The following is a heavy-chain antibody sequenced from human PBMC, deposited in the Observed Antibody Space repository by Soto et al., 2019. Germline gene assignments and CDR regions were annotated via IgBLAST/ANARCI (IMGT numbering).Heavy chain of an antibody. D-gene: IGHD3-3*01. CDR3: AGGDFWSGYYAFDI. CDR2: IYHSGST. Sequence: SETLSLTCTVSGYSISSGYYWGWIRQPPGKGLEWIGSIYHSGSTYYNPSLKSRVTISVDTSKNQFSLKLSSVTAADTAVYYCAGGDFWSGYYAFDIWGQGTMVTVSS. V-gene: IGHV4-38-2*02. CDR1: GYSISSGYY. J-gene: IGHJ3*02.